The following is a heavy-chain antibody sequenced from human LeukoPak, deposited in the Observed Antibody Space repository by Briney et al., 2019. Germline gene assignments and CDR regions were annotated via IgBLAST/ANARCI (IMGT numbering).Heavy chain of an antibody. J-gene: IGHJ4*02. CDR1: GGSFSGYY. D-gene: IGHD3-3*01. CDR2: INHSGST. Sequence: SETLSLTCAVYGGSFSGYYWSWIRQPPGKGLEWIGEINHSGSTNYNPSLESRVTISVDTSKNQFSLKLSSVTAADTAVYYCARGRGVYDFWSGYYIYYFDYWGQGTLVTVSS. V-gene: IGHV4-34*01. CDR3: ARGRGVYDFWSGYYIYYFDY.